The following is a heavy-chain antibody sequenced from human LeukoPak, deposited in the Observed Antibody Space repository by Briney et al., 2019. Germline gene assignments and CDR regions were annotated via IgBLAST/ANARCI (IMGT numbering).Heavy chain of an antibody. J-gene: IGHJ4*02. Sequence: GSLRLSCAASGFTFSSYSMNWVRQAPGKGLEWVSSISSSSSYIYYADSVKGRSTISRDNAKNSLYLQMNSLRAEDTAVYYCARQPLIERGYITGDYWGQGTLVTVSS. CDR1: GFTFSSYS. CDR2: ISSSSSYI. D-gene: IGHD5-18*01. V-gene: IGHV3-21*04. CDR3: ARQPLIERGYITGDY.